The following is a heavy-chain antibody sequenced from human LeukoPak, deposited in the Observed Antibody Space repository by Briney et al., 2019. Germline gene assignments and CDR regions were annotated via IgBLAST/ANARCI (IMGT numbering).Heavy chain of an antibody. Sequence: SETLSLTCTVSGGSISSYYWSWIRQPPGKGLEWIGYIYYSGSTNYNPSLKSRVTISVDTSKNQFSLKLSSVTAADTAVYYCARQGVSYYYGSGTRWFDPWGQGTLVTVSS. CDR1: GGSISSYY. D-gene: IGHD3-10*01. J-gene: IGHJ5*02. V-gene: IGHV4-59*08. CDR2: IYYSGST. CDR3: ARQGVSYYYGSGTRWFDP.